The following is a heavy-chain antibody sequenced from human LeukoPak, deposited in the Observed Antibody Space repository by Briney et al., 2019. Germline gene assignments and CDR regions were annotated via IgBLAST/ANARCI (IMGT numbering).Heavy chain of an antibody. CDR3: AREVGYCSGGSCYSYFDY. D-gene: IGHD2-15*01. J-gene: IGHJ4*02. V-gene: IGHV4-59*01. CDR1: GGSISSYY. CDR2: VYYSGST. Sequence: SETLSLTCTVSGGSISSYYWSWIRQPPGKGLEWIGYVYYSGSTNYNASLTNRVTISVDTSKNQFSLKLSSVTAADTAVYYCAREVGYCSGGSCYSYFDYWGQGTLVTVSS.